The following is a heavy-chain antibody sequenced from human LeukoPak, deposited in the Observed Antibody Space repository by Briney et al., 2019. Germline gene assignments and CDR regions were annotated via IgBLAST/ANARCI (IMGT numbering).Heavy chain of an antibody. CDR1: GYTFTDYY. J-gene: IGHJ4*02. Sequence: GASVKVSCKASGYTFTDYYMHWVRHAPGQGLERMGWLNPNSGDTNYAQKFQGRVSMTRDTSISTAYMDLSDLRSDDTAVYYSARGRNIEMTTMSGGSDYWGQGTLVTVSS. V-gene: IGHV1-2*02. D-gene: IGHD5-24*01. CDR3: ARGRNIEMTTMSGGSDY. CDR2: LNPNSGDT.